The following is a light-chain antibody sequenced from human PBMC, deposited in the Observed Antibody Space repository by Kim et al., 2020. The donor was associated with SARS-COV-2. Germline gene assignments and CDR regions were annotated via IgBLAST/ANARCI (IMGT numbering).Light chain of an antibody. CDR2: DVK. CDR3: CSYAGTYKV. Sequence: PEQSGATSSTETSGDVCAYNYVAWYQHHPGQAPTRMIYDVKGRPSGVPDRVSGSMSGNTASLTISGRQADDEGDYYCCSYAGTYKVFGEGTKVTVL. V-gene: IGLV2-11*01. CDR1: SGDVCAYNY. J-gene: IGLJ3*02.